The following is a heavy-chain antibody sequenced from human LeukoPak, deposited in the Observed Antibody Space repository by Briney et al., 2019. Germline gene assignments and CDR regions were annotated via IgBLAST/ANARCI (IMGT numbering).Heavy chain of an antibody. D-gene: IGHD3-22*01. CDR2: IYYSGST. V-gene: IGHV4-59*08. CDR1: GGSISSYY. CDR3: ARGVLQDYYDSSGFHHRGGVDY. Sequence: PSETLSLTCTVSGGSISSYYWSWIRQPPGKGLEWIGYIYYSGSTNYNPSLKSRVTISVDTSKNQFSLTLNSVTAADTAMYFCARGVLQDYYDSSGFHHRGGVDYWGPGTLVTVSS. J-gene: IGHJ4*02.